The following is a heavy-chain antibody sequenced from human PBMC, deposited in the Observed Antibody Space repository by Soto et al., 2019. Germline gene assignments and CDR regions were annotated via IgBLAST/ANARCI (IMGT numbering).Heavy chain of an antibody. J-gene: IGHJ5*02. CDR3: ARTLGHSSGWYELNWFDP. CDR2: ISSSSRTI. Sequence: EVQLVESGGGLVQPGGSLRLSCAASGFTFSSYSMNWVRQAPGKGLEWVSYISSSSRTIYYADSVKGRFTISRDNAKNSLYLQMNSLRDEDTAVYYCARTLGHSSGWYELNWFDPWGQGTLVTVSS. D-gene: IGHD6-19*01. V-gene: IGHV3-48*02. CDR1: GFTFSSYS.